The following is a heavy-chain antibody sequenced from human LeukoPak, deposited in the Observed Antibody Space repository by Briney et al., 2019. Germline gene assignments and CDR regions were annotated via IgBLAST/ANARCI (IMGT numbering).Heavy chain of an antibody. Sequence: SETLSLTCAVSGDSVSGSFWWSWVRQPPHKGLEWIGEIHHSGGSNYNPSLESRVIISLDGSKNLLSLELSSVTAADTAVYYCVGHSGWYFGYWGQGTLVTVSS. V-gene: IGHV4-4*02. CDR2: IHHSGGS. J-gene: IGHJ4*02. D-gene: IGHD6-19*01. CDR3: VGHSGWYFGY. CDR1: GDSVSGSFW.